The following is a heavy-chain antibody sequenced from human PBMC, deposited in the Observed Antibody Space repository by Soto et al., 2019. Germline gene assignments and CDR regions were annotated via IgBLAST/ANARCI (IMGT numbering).Heavy chain of an antibody. J-gene: IGHJ5*02. D-gene: IGHD6-13*01. CDR2: INHSGST. Sequence: PSETLSLTCAVYGGSFSGYYWSWIRQPPGKGLEWIGEINHSGSTNYNPSLKSRVTISVDTSKNQFSLKLSSVTAADTAVYYCARVRGSGYSSSRNWFDPWGQGTLVTVS. V-gene: IGHV4-34*01. CDR3: ARVRGSGYSSSRNWFDP. CDR1: GGSFSGYY.